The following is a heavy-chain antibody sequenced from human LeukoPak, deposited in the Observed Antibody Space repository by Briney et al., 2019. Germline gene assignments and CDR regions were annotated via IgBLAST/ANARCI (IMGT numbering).Heavy chain of an antibody. J-gene: IGHJ4*02. CDR3: AKGGSGSYLEEWDC. D-gene: IGHD1-26*01. Sequence: PGGSLRLSCAASGFLFDSYAMSWVRQAPGKGAEWVSGISGSGGDTYYADSVKGRFTISRDNSKNTLYLQMNSLRAEDTAVYYCAKGGSGSYLEEWDCWGQGTLVTVSS. CDR2: ISGSGGDT. CDR1: GFLFDSYA. V-gene: IGHV3-23*01.